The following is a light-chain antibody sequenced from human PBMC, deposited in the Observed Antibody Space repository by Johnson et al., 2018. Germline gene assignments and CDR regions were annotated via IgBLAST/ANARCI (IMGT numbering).Light chain of an antibody. J-gene: IGLJ1*01. Sequence: QSVLTQPPSVSAAPGQKVTISCSGSSSNIGNNYVSWYQQLPGTAPKLLIYENNKRPSGIPDRFSGSKSGTSATLGITGLQTGAEADYYCGTGDSSLSAGNVCGTWTKVTVL. CDR3: GTGDSSLSAGNV. V-gene: IGLV1-51*02. CDR2: ENN. CDR1: SSNIGNNY.